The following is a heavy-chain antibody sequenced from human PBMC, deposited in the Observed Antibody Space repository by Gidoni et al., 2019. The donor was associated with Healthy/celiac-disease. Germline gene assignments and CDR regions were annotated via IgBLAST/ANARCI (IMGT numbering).Heavy chain of an antibody. D-gene: IGHD4-17*01. CDR1: GCTFSSYD. CDR2: IGTAGDT. CDR3: ARADGDYSGFDY. J-gene: IGHJ4*02. V-gene: IGHV3-13*01. Sequence: EVQLVESGGGLVQPGGSLRLSCAASGCTFSSYDMHWVRQATGKGLEWVSAIGTAGDTYYPGSVKGRFTISRENAKNSLYLQMNSLRAGDTAVYYCARADGDYSGFDYWGQGTLVTVSS.